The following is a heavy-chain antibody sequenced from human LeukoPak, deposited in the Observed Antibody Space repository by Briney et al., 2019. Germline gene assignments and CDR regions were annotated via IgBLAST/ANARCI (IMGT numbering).Heavy chain of an antibody. CDR3: ARDLKSGFLEWFDAFDI. CDR1: GYTFTSYG. V-gene: IGHV1-18*01. J-gene: IGHJ3*02. CDR2: ISAYNGNT. Sequence: ASVKVSCKASGYTFTSYGISWVRQAPGQGLEWMGWISAYNGNTNYAQKLQGRVTMTTDTSTSTAYMELRSLRSDDTAVYYCARDLKSGFLEWFDAFDIWGQGTMVTVSS. D-gene: IGHD3-3*01.